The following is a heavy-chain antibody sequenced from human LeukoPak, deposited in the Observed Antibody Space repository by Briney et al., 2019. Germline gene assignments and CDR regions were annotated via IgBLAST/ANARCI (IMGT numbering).Heavy chain of an antibody. CDR2: IYRGGST. V-gene: IGHV3-53*01. CDR1: GFTFSSNY. D-gene: IGHD3-22*01. J-gene: IGHJ4*02. CDR3: ARSSDSYDSRGYYGY. Sequence: GGSLRLSCTVSGFTFSSNYMSWVRQAPGKGLEWVSVIYRGGSTYYTDSVKGRFTISRDSSKNTLSLHMHSLSAEDTAVYYCARSSDSYDSRGYYGYWGQGTLVTVSS.